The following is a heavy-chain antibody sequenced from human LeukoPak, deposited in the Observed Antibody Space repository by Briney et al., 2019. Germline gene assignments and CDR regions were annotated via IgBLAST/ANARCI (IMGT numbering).Heavy chain of an antibody. J-gene: IGHJ5*01. CDR1: GYSISSGYY. Sequence: SETLSLTCTVSGYSISSGYYWGWIRQPPGKGLEWIGSIYHSGSTYYNPSLKSRVTISVDTSKNQFSLKLSSVTAADTAVYYCARQSNWFDSWGQGTLVTVSS. CDR2: IYHSGST. CDR3: ARQSNWFDS. V-gene: IGHV4-38-2*02.